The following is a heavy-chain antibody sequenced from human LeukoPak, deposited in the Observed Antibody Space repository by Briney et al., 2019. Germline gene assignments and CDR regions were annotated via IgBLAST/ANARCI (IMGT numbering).Heavy chain of an antibody. CDR1: GGSISSSSYY. V-gene: IGHV4-39*01. Sequence: PSETLSLTCTVSGGSISSSSYYWGWVRQPPGKGLEWIGSIYYSGSTYYNPSLKSRDTMSVDTSKNQFSLKLSSVTAADTAVYYCARSYGDYLNWFDPWGQGTLVTVSS. J-gene: IGHJ5*02. CDR3: ARSYGDYLNWFDP. CDR2: IYYSGST. D-gene: IGHD4-17*01.